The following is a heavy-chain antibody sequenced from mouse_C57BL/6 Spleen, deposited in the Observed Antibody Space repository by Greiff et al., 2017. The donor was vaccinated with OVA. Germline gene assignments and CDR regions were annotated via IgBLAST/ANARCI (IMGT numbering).Heavy chain of an antibody. CDR3: ARPYYYGSSYAYYFDY. J-gene: IGHJ2*01. D-gene: IGHD1-1*01. Sequence: VQLQQSGPELVKPGASVKISCKASGYAFSSSWMNWVKQRPGKGLEWIGRIYPGDGDTNYNGKFKGKATLTADKSSSTAYMQLSSLPSEDSAVYFCARPYYYGSSYAYYFDYWGQGTTLTVSS. CDR1: GYAFSSSW. CDR2: IYPGDGDT. V-gene: IGHV1-82*01.